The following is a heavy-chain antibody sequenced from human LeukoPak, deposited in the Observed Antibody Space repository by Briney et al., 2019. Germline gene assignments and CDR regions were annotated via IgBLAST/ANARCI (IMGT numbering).Heavy chain of an antibody. J-gene: IGHJ6*02. CDR3: AKGGVFVVVPAAYGMDV. CDR2: IWYDGSNK. Sequence: GGSLRLSCAASGFTFSSYGMHWVRQAPGKGLEWVAVIWYDGSNKYYADSVKGRFTISRDNSKNTLYLQMNSLRAEDTAVYYCAKGGVFVVVPAAYGMDVWGQGTTVTVSS. D-gene: IGHD2-2*01. V-gene: IGHV3-33*06. CDR1: GFTFSSYG.